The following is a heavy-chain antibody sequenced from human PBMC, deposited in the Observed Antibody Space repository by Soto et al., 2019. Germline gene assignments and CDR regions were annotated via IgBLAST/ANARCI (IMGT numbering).Heavy chain of an antibody. V-gene: IGHV4-39*01. CDR2: IYYSGST. Sequence: SETLSLTCTVSGGSISSSSYYWGWIRQPPGKGLEWIGSIYYSGSTYYNPSLKSRVTISVDTSKNQFSLELSSATAADTAVYYCVRGTDLYKCGFWGQGTLVTVSS. CDR1: GGSISSSSYY. D-gene: IGHD6-25*01. CDR3: VRGTDLYKCGF. J-gene: IGHJ4*02.